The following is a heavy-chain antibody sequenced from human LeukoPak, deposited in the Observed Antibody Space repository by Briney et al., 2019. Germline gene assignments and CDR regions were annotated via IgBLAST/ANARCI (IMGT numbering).Heavy chain of an antibody. CDR2: IWYDGSNK. CDR1: GFTFSSYG. D-gene: IGHD3-9*01. J-gene: IGHJ4*02. V-gene: IGHV3-33*01. CDR3: ARGLRYFDWLFYY. Sequence: GGSLRLSCAASGFTFSSYGMHWVRQAPGKGLEGVAVIWYDGSNKYYADSVKGRFTISRDNYKNTLYLQMNSLRAEDMAVYYCARGLRYFDWLFYYWGQGTLVTVSS.